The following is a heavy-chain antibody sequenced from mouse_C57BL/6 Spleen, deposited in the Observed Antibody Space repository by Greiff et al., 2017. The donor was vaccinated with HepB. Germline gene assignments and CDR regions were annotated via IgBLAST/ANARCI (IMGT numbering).Heavy chain of an antibody. Sequence: EVQGVGSGPGMVKPSQSLSLTCTVTGYSITSGYDWHWIRHFPGNKLEWMGYISYSGSTNYNPSLKSRISITHDTSKNHFFLKLNSVTTEDTATYYCARGDYDVPFDYWGQGTTLTVSS. J-gene: IGHJ2*01. D-gene: IGHD2-4*01. CDR1: GYSITSGYD. CDR3: ARGDYDVPFDY. CDR2: ISYSGST. V-gene: IGHV3-1*01.